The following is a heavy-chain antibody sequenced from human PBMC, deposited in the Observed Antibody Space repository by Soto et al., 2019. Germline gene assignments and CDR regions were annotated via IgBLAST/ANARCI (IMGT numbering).Heavy chain of an antibody. V-gene: IGHV4-34*01. D-gene: IGHD5-12*01. Sequence: PSETLSLTCAVYGGSFSGYYWSWIRQPPGKGLEWIGEINHSGSTNYNPSLKSRVTISVDTSKNQLSLKLSSVTAADTAVYYCARGRGGYEHWGQGTLVTVSS. CDR1: GGSFSGYY. CDR2: INHSGST. CDR3: ARGRGGYEH. J-gene: IGHJ1*01.